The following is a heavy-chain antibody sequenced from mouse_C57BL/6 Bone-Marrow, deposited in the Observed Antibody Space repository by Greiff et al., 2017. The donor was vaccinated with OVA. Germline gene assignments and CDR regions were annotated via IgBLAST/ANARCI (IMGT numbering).Heavy chain of an antibody. CDR2: IDPSDSYT. J-gene: IGHJ4*01. V-gene: IGHV1-59*01. CDR3: ATPIYDGPYAMDY. Sequence: QVQLQQSGAELVRPGTSVKLSCKASGYTFTSYWMHWVKQRPGQGLEWIGVIDPSDSYTNYNQKFKGKATLTVDTSSRTAYMQLSSLTSEDSAVYYCATPIYDGPYAMDYWGQGTSDTVSS. D-gene: IGHD2-3*01. CDR1: GYTFTSYW.